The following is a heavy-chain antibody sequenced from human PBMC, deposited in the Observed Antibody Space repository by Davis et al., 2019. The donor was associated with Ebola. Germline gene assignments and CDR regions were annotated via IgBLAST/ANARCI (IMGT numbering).Heavy chain of an antibody. V-gene: IGHV3-11*01. Sequence: SFASSGFPFSDYYMNWIRQAPGKGLEWISYISSSGSTIYYADSVKGRFTISRDNAKNSLYLQMNSLRAEDTAVYYCTLTVGSFDYWGQGTLVTVSS. CDR3: TLTVGSFDY. CDR1: GFPFSDYY. D-gene: IGHD1-20*01. CDR2: ISSSGSTI. J-gene: IGHJ4*02.